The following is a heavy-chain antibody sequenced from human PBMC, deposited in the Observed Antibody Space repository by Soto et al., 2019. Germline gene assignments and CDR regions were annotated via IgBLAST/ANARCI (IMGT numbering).Heavy chain of an antibody. CDR1: GXTFSSYG. Sequence: LRLSCAASGXTFSSYGMHWVRQAPGKGLEWVAVISYDGSNKYYADSVKGRFTISRDNSKNTLYLQMNSLRAEDTAVYYCAKDAIFGHASFDYWGQGTLVTVSS. J-gene: IGHJ4*02. CDR3: AKDAIFGHASFDY. CDR2: ISYDGSNK. D-gene: IGHD3-10*02. V-gene: IGHV3-30*18.